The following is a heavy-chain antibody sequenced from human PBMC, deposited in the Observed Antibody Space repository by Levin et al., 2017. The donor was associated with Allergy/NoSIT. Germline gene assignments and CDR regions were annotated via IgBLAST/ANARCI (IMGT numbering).Heavy chain of an antibody. CDR1: GFSLSTSGMC. D-gene: IGHD1-7*01. Sequence: QTLSLTCTFSGFSLSTSGMCVSWIRQPPGKALEWLARIDWDDDKYYSTSLKTRLTISKDTSKNQVVLTMTNMDPVDTATYYCARCSGITGTFFELDYWGQGTLVTVSS. CDR3: ARCSGITGTFFELDY. V-gene: IGHV2-70*11. J-gene: IGHJ4*02. CDR2: IDWDDDK.